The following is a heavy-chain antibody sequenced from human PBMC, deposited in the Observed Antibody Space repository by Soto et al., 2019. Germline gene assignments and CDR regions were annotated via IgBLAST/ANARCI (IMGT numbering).Heavy chain of an antibody. CDR1: GGSFNSFA. CDR3: ATSGECGGDCYVYSMDV. V-gene: IGHV1-69*01. D-gene: IGHD2-21*02. CDR2: IIPIFGAA. Sequence: VQLVQSGAEVKKPGSSVKVSCKASGGSFNSFAINWVRQAPGQGLEWMGGIIPIFGAASYGQRIQGRVTITADESTSTAFMELSSLRSEDTAVYYCATSGECGGDCYVYSMDVWGQGTTVTVSS. J-gene: IGHJ6*02.